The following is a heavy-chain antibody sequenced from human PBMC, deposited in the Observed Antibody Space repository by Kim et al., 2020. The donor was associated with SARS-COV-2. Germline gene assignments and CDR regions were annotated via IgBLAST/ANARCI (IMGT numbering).Heavy chain of an antibody. Sequence: SETLSLTCTVSGGSISSGGYYWSWIRQHPGKGLEWIGYIYYSGSTYYNPSLKSRVTISVDTSKNQFSLKLSSVTAADTAVYYCARDGDDTIDYWGQGTLVTVSS. CDR3: ARDGDDTIDY. D-gene: IGHD3-9*01. CDR1: GGSISSGGYY. J-gene: IGHJ4*02. CDR2: IYYSGST. V-gene: IGHV4-31*03.